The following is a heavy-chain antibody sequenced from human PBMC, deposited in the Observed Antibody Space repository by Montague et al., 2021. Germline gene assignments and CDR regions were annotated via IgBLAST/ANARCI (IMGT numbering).Heavy chain of an antibody. D-gene: IGHD2-21*01. CDR1: GFIFNNYV. CDR3: ARDQGQGYCGGDCYVGLDY. Sequence: SLRLSCAASGFIFNNYVMNWVRQAPGKGLEWVANIKQDGSEKHYVDSVKGRFTISRDNAKNSLYLQMNSLRAEDTAVYFCARDQGQGYCGGDCYVGLDYWGQGTLVTVSS. J-gene: IGHJ4*02. V-gene: IGHV3-7*01. CDR2: IKQDGSEK.